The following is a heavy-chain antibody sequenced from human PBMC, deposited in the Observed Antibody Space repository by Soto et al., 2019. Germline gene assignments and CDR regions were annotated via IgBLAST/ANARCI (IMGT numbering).Heavy chain of an antibody. V-gene: IGHV3-11*01. Sequence: QVQLVESGGGLVQPGGSLRLSCAASGFTFGDYEMSWIRQAAGKGPEWVSFLSRSGNTIYYADSVKGRFSISRDNAENSLYLQMESLRVEATATYFCARRSGWYEADAVDMWGQGTMVTVSA. CDR2: LSRSGNTI. D-gene: IGHD6-19*01. CDR1: GFTFGDYE. J-gene: IGHJ3*02. CDR3: ARRSGWYEADAVDM.